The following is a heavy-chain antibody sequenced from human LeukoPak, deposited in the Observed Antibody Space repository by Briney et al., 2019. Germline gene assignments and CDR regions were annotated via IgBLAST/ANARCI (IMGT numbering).Heavy chain of an antibody. Sequence: SETLSLTCAVYGGSFSSYYWSWIRQPAGKGLEWIGRIYTSGSTNYNPSLKSRVTMSVDTSKNQFSLNLSSVTAADTAFYYCARETTGLARYFDYWGQGTLVTVSS. V-gene: IGHV4-4*07. CDR3: ARETTGLARYFDY. CDR2: IYTSGST. CDR1: GGSFSSYY. D-gene: IGHD4-17*01. J-gene: IGHJ4*02.